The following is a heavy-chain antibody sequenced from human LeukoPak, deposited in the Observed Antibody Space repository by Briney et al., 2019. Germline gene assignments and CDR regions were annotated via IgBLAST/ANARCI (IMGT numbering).Heavy chain of an antibody. CDR3: ASLVPSSSWTRRYYGMDV. Sequence: PSETLSLTCTVSGGSISSYYWSWIRQPPGKGLEWIGYIYYSGSTNYNPSLKSRVTISVDTSKNQFSLKLSSVTAADTAVYYCASLVPSSSWTRRYYGMDVWGQGTTVTVSS. CDR2: IYYSGST. CDR1: GGSISSYY. V-gene: IGHV4-59*12. D-gene: IGHD6-13*01. J-gene: IGHJ6*02.